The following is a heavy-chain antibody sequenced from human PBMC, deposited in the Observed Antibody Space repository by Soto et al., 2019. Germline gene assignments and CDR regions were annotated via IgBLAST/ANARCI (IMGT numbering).Heavy chain of an antibody. Sequence: PGGSLRLSCAASGFDFSDHGMHWVRQAPGEGLEWVTVISYDVTAKYYKESVKGRFTTSRDNSKKTLYLQIDSLRVEDTAVYYCAKDEGRFLRNYFNYGLDVWGPGTTVT. V-gene: IGHV3-33*03. CDR2: ISYDVTAK. D-gene: IGHD3-3*01. CDR1: GFDFSDHG. J-gene: IGHJ6*02. CDR3: AKDEGRFLRNYFNYGLDV.